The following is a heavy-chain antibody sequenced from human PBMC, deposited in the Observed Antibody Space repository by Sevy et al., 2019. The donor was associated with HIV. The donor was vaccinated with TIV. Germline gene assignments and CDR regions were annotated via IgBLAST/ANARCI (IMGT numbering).Heavy chain of an antibody. CDR2: ISGSGGST. CDR1: GFTFSSYA. J-gene: IGHJ4*02. D-gene: IGHD6-19*01. Sequence: GGSLRLSCAASGFTFSSYAMSWVRQAPGKGLEWVSAISGSGGSTYYADSMKGRFTISRDNSKNTLYLQMNSLRAEDTAVYYCAKRGGQWLALYYFDYWGQGTLVTVSS. V-gene: IGHV3-23*01. CDR3: AKRGGQWLALYYFDY.